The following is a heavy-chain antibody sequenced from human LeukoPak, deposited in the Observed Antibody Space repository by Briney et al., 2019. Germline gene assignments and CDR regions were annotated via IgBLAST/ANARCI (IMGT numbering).Heavy chain of an antibody. D-gene: IGHD2-21*02. J-gene: IGHJ5*02. Sequence: GGSLRLSCAASGFTFSSYGIHWVRQAPGKGLEWVAVISYDGSNKYYADSVKGRFTISRDNSKNTLYLQMNSLRAEDTAVYYCAKAGGDSWFDPWGQGTLVTVSS. CDR3: AKAGGDSWFDP. CDR1: GFTFSSYG. V-gene: IGHV3-30*18. CDR2: ISYDGSNK.